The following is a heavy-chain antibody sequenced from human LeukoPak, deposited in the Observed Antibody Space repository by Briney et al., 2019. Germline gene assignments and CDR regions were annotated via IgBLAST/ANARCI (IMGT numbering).Heavy chain of an antibody. CDR1: GGSISSHY. V-gene: IGHV4-59*11. J-gene: IGHJ3*02. Sequence: SETLSLTCTVSGGSISSHYWSWIRQPPGKGLEWIGYIYYSGSTNYNPSFKSRVTISVDTSKNQFSLKLSSVTAADTAVYYCARGRRVYCTNGVCYTRGAFDIWGQGTMVTVSS. CDR3: ARGRRVYCTNGVCYTRGAFDI. CDR2: IYYSGST. D-gene: IGHD2-8*01.